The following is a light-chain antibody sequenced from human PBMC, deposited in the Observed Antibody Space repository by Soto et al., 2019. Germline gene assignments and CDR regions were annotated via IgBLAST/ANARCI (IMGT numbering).Light chain of an antibody. CDR3: SSYTGSSTWV. CDR1: SSDVGGYNY. CDR2: EIS. J-gene: IGLJ3*02. V-gene: IGLV2-14*01. Sequence: QSALTQPASVSGSPGQSITISCTGTSSDVGGYNYVSWYQQHPGKAPKLMIYEISNRPSGVSNRFSGSKSGNTASLTISGLQAEDEADYYCSSYTGSSTWVFGGVTKLTVL.